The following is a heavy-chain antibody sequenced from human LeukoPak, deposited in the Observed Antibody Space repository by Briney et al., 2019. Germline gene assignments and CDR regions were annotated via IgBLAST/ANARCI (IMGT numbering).Heavy chain of an antibody. CDR1: GFTFSDYY. D-gene: IGHD6-19*01. V-gene: IGHV3-11*01. CDR3: ARDLRGSSGWFFDY. Sequence: GGSLRLSCAASGFTFSDYYMSWISQAPGKGLEWVSYIRGSGDSISHADSVKGRFTISRDNTKNSLYLQMNSLSAEDTAVYYCARDLRGSSGWFFDYWGQGTLVTVSS. CDR2: IRGSGDSI. J-gene: IGHJ4*02.